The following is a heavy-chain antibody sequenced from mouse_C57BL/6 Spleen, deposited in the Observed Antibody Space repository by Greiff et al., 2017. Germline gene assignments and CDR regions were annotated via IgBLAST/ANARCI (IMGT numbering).Heavy chain of an antibody. Sequence: QVQLQQSGPGLVQPSQSLSITCTVSGFSLTSYGVHWVRQSPGKGLEWLGVIWRGGSTDYNAAFMSRLSITKDNSKSQVFFKMNSLQADDTAIYYCAKNENIHYYAMDYWGQGTSVTVSS. J-gene: IGHJ4*01. CDR1: GFSLTSYG. CDR3: AKNENIHYYAMDY. CDR2: IWRGGST. V-gene: IGHV2-5*01. D-gene: IGHD1-3*01.